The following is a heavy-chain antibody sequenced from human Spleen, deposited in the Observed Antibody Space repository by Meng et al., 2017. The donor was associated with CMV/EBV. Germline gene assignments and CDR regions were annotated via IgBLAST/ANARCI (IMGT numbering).Heavy chain of an antibody. Sequence: GGSLRLSCKVSGYTFINYWIAWVRQMPGKGLELMGIIYPEDSDTRYSPSFQGQVTISVDKSISTAFLQWNSLKASDTATYYCARRGSIRGNSFYGMDVWGQGTTVTVSS. D-gene: IGHD3-3*02. J-gene: IGHJ6*02. CDR3: ARRGSIRGNSFYGMDV. CDR1: GYTFINYW. CDR2: IYPEDSDT. V-gene: IGHV5-51*01.